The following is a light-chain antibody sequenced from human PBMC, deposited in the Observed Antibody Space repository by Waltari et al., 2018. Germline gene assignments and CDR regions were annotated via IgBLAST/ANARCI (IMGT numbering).Light chain of an antibody. V-gene: IGLV6-57*01. CDR1: SGSIASNY. CDR3: QSYDSSNFWV. Sequence: LTQPHSVSESPGKTVTISCTRSSGSIASNYVQWYQQRPGSSPTTVIYEDNQRPSGVPDRFSGSIDSSSNSASLTISGLKTEDEADYYCQSYDSSNFWVFGGGTKLTAL. J-gene: IGLJ3*02. CDR2: EDN.